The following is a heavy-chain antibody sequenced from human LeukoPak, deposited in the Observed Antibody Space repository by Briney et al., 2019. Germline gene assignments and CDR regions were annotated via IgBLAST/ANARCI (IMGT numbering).Heavy chain of an antibody. Sequence: ASVKVSCKASGYMFTNYYMHWVRQDPGQGLEWMGIINPSGGNTRYTQKFQGRVTMTRDRSTSTVYMELSSLRSEDTAVYYCAREPIGSTWYYFDSWGQGTLVTVSS. CDR2: INPSGGNT. V-gene: IGHV1-46*01. CDR1: GYMFTNYY. D-gene: IGHD6-13*01. CDR3: AREPIGSTWYYFDS. J-gene: IGHJ4*02.